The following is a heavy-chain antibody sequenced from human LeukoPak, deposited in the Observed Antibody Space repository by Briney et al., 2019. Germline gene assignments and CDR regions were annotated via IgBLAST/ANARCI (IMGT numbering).Heavy chain of an antibody. Sequence: SETLSLTCTVSGGSISSYYWSWIQQPPGKGLEWIGYIYTSGSTNYNPSLKSRVTISVDTSKNQFSLKLSSVTAADTAVYYCARGVDPSRSYYYYYYKDVWGKGTTVTVSS. J-gene: IGHJ6*03. CDR1: GGSISSYY. D-gene: IGHD5-18*01. V-gene: IGHV4-4*09. CDR2: IYTSGST. CDR3: ARGVDPSRSYYYYYYKDV.